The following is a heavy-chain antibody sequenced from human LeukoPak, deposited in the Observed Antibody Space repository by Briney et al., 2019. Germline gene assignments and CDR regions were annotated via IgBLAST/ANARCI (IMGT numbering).Heavy chain of an antibody. CDR1: GFTFSSYS. Sequence: PGGPLRLSCAASGFTFSSYSMNWVRQAPGKGLEWVSYISSSSSTIYYADSVKGRFTISRDNAKNSLYLQMNSLRAEDTAVYYCARPLFSGNYVRSALDIWGQGTMVTVSS. CDR2: ISSSSSTI. CDR3: ARPLFSGNYVRSALDI. J-gene: IGHJ3*02. D-gene: IGHD1-26*01. V-gene: IGHV3-48*01.